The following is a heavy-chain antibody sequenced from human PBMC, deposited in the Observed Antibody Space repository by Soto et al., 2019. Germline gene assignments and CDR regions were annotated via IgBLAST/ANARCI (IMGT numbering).Heavy chain of an antibody. CDR1: GFTFSGYN. D-gene: IGHD4-17*01. CDR3: ARDKTTVTTTYILLFDP. Sequence: GGSLRLSCAASGFTFSGYNMNWVRQAPGKGLEWVSRINSDGSSTSYADSVKGRFTISRDNAKNTLYLQMNSLRAEDTAVYYCARDKTTVTTTYILLFDPWGQGTLVTVSS. CDR2: INSDGSST. V-gene: IGHV3-74*01. J-gene: IGHJ5*02.